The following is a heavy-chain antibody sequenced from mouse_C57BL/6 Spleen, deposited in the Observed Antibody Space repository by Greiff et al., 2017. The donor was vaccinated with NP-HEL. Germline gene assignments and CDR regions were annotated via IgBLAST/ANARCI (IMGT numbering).Heavy chain of an antibody. D-gene: IGHD2-3*01. J-gene: IGHJ3*01. CDR1: GYTFTSYW. V-gene: IGHV1-72*01. Sequence: QVQLQQPGAELVKPGASVKLSCKASGYTFTSYWMHWVKQRPGRGLEWIGRIDPNSGGTRYNEKFKSKATLTVDKPSSTAYMQLSSLTSEDAAVYYGARGWTIYDGYPFAYWGQGTLVTVSA. CDR3: ARGWTIYDGYPFAY. CDR2: IDPNSGGT.